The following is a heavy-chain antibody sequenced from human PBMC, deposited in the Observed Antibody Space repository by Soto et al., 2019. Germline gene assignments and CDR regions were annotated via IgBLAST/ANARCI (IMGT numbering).Heavy chain of an antibody. CDR3: ARFLYYNDSAFYSDY. Sequence: LSETLSLTCAFSGYSISSTNWWSWVRQPPREGLEWIGEIYHSGSTNYNPSLKSRVTISVDRSKNQFSLMLRSVTAADTAVYYCARFLYYNDSAFYSDYWGQGTLVTVS. V-gene: IGHV4-4*02. CDR1: GYSISSTNW. D-gene: IGHD3-22*01. J-gene: IGHJ4*02. CDR2: IYHSGST.